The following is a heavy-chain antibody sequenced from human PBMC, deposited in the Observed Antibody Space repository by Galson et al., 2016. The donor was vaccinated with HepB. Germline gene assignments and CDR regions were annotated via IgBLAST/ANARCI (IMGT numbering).Heavy chain of an antibody. J-gene: IGHJ3*01. CDR1: GDSISSSNW. CDR2: IFHSGTT. V-gene: IGHV4-4*02. Sequence: SETLSLTCSVSGDSISSSNWWSWVRQPPGKGLEWIGEIFHSGTTIYNSSLESRVTIFVDKSKSQFSLKVISVTAADTAVYFCARVPASGLRRSASDVWGQGTMVTVSS. CDR3: ARVPASGLRRSASDV. D-gene: IGHD6-13*01.